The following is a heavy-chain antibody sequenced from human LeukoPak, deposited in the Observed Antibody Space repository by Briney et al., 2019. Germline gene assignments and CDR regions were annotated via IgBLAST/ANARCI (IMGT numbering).Heavy chain of an antibody. Sequence: GASVKVSCKASGYTFTGYYMHWVRQAPGQGLEWRGWINPNSGGKNYAQKFQGRVTMTRDTSISTAYMELSRLRSDDTAVYYCARSRYCSSTSCYSFDYWGQGTLVTVSS. CDR3: ARSRYCSSTSCYSFDY. J-gene: IGHJ4*02. V-gene: IGHV1-2*02. CDR1: GYTFTGYY. D-gene: IGHD2-2*01. CDR2: INPNSGGK.